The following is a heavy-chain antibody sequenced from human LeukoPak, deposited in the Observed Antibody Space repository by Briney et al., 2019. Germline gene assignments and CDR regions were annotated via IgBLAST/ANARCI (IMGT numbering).Heavy chain of an antibody. D-gene: IGHD2-8*02. CDR3: TRVQAGRSGLMDV. CDR2: ISPEGSGT. CDR1: GFSLSGHW. V-gene: IGHV3-74*01. Sequence: PGGSLRLSCAASGFSLSGHWMHWVRQAPGKGLVWVSRISPEGSGTTYADSVKGRFTISRDNSKNTLYLQMNSLRDEDAAVYHCTRVQAGRSGLMDVWGRGTTVTVSS. J-gene: IGHJ6*02.